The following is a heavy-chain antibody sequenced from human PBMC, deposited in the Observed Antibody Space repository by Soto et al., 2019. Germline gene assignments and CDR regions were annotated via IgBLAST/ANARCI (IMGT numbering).Heavy chain of an antibody. CDR2: ISASGGST. CDR1: GFTFSSYA. J-gene: IGHJ4*02. D-gene: IGHD1-26*01. V-gene: IGHV3-23*01. Sequence: PGGSLRLSCEASGFTFSSYAMSWVRQAPGKGLEWVSAISASGGSTYYADSVKGRFTISRDNSKNTLYLQMNSLRGEDTAVYYCAKVIVGARGFDYWGKGTLVTVSS. CDR3: AKVIVGARGFDY.